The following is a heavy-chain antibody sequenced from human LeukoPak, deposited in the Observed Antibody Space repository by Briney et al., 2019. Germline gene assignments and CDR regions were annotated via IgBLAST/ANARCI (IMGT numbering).Heavy chain of an antibody. D-gene: IGHD4-23*01. V-gene: IGHV3-64D*09. J-gene: IGHJ4*02. CDR3: VKDRSLRPYGGRSDTYYFDY. Sequence: GGSLRLSCSASGFTFSSYAMHWGRQAPGKGLEYVSAISSNGGSTYYEDSVKGRFTISRDNSKNTLYLQMSSLRAEDPAVYYCVKDRSLRPYGGRSDTYYFDYWGQGTLVTVSS. CDR2: ISSNGGST. CDR1: GFTFSSYA.